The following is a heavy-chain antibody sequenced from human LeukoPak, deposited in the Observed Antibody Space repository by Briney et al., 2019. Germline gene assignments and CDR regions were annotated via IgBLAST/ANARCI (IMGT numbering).Heavy chain of an antibody. CDR3: VEHSGSVYGSSDS. D-gene: IGHD1-1*01. V-gene: IGHV3-23*01. CDR2: ISGSGDGT. CDR1: GFTFSGYS. Sequence: PGGSLRLSCAASGFTFSGYSMSWIPQAPGKGPEWVSTISGSGDGTYYADSVKGRFTISKDIAKNTLQMNSLRGEDTAVYYCVEHSGSVYGSSDSWGQGTLVTVSS. J-gene: IGHJ4*02.